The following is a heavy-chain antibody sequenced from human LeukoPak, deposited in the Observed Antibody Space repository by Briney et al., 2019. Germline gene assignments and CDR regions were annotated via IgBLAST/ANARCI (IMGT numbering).Heavy chain of an antibody. CDR1: GFTISFIW. J-gene: IGHJ4*02. CDR2: IRQDGSEK. D-gene: IGHD3-3*01. Sequence: GGSLRLSCEASGFTISFIWMTWVRQAPGKGLEWVANIRQDGSEKYYVDSVKGRFTISRDNAENSIYLHMNSLRAEDTAVYYCARNLYYDFWSGYYSDWGQGTLVTVSS. CDR3: ARNLYYDFWSGYYSD. V-gene: IGHV3-7*01.